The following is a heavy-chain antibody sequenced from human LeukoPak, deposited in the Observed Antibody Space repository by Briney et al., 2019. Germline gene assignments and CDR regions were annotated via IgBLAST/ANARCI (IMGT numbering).Heavy chain of an antibody. J-gene: IGHJ4*02. V-gene: IGHV4-38-2*02. CDR1: GYSISSGYY. CDR2: IDHSGST. Sequence: PSETLSLTCTVSGYSISSGYYWGWIRQPPGKGLEWTGSIDHSGSTYYNPSLKSRVTISVDTSKNQFSLKLSSVTAADTAVYYCARDQLAARPIDYWGQGTLVTVSS. D-gene: IGHD6-6*01. CDR3: ARDQLAARPIDY.